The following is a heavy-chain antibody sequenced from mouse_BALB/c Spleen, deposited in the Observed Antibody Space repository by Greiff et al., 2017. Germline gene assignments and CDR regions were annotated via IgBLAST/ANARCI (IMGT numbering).Heavy chain of an antibody. CDR1: GFTFSSFG. CDR3: ARSGLRLRAMDY. D-gene: IGHD1-2*01. Sequence: EVNLVESGGGLVQPGGSRKLSCAASGFTFSSFGMHWVRQAPEKGLEWVAYISSGSSTIYYADTVKGRFTISRDNPKNTLFLQMTSLRSEDTAMYYCARSGLRLRAMDYWGQGTSVTVSS. V-gene: IGHV5-17*02. CDR2: ISSGSSTI. J-gene: IGHJ4*01.